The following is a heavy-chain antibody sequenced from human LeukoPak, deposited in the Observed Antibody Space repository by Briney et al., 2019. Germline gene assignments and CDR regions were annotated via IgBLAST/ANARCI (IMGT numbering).Heavy chain of an antibody. V-gene: IGHV4-30-4*01. CDR3: ARDRGYYDSSGYYS. CDR2: IYYRGST. D-gene: IGHD3-22*01. Sequence: PSETLSLTCTVSGGSISSDDYYWSWIRQPPGKGLEWIGYIYYRGSTYYNPSLKSRVIISVDTSKNQFSLNLSSVTAADTAVYYCARDRGYYDSSGYYSWGQGTLVTVSS. CDR1: GGSISSDDYY. J-gene: IGHJ5*02.